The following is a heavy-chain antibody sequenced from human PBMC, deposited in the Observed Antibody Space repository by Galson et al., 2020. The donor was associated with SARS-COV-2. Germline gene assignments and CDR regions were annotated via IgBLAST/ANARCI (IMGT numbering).Heavy chain of an antibody. Sequence: GGSLRLSCAASGFTFKDYAMSWVRQSPGRGLEWVSAISRDAFKAFYADSVKGRFTITRDNSKNTLFLQMTNLRADDAAVYYCAKDGAAFELNYNILTGYFFYFGSWCQGALVTVSS. CDR1: GFTFKDYA. CDR2: ISRDAFKA. V-gene: IGHV3-23*01. J-gene: IGHJ4*02. D-gene: IGHD3-9*01. CDR3: AKDGAAFELNYNILTGYFFYFGS.